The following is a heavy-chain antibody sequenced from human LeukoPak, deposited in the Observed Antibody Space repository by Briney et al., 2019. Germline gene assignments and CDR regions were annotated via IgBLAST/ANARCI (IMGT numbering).Heavy chain of an antibody. J-gene: IGHJ4*02. Sequence: GGSLRLSCAASGFTFSSYGMHWVRQAPGKGLEWVAFIRYDGSEKFYADSVEGRFTISRDNAKNSLYLQMNSLRAEDTAVYYCARDRAYYYGSGSGNPGAYWGQGTLVTVSS. CDR2: IRYDGSEK. V-gene: IGHV3-30*02. CDR1: GFTFSSYG. D-gene: IGHD3-10*01. CDR3: ARDRAYYYGSGSGNPGAY.